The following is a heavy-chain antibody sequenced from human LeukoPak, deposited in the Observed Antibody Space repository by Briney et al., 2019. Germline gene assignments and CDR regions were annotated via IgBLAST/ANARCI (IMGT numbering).Heavy chain of an antibody. Sequence: GGSLRLSCAVSGFTFSGHWMRGVRQAPGKGLEWLSNINQGRSSKYYVDSVKGRFTISRDNANNLLYLQMNSLRGEDTAVYYCTRDRSRAEDDWGQGTLVTVSS. CDR1: GFTFSGHW. D-gene: IGHD1-14*01. V-gene: IGHV3-7*01. J-gene: IGHJ4*02. CDR3: TRDRSRAEDD. CDR2: INQGRSSK.